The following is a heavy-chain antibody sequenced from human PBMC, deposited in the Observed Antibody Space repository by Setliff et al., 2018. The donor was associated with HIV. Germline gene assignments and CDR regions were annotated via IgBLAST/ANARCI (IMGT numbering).Heavy chain of an antibody. CDR1: GYSISSGYY. CDR2: IYHSGST. J-gene: IGHJ4*02. V-gene: IGHV4-38-2*02. Sequence: PSETLSLTCTVSGYSISSGYYWGWIRQPPGKGLEWIGSIYHSGSTYYNPSLKSRVTVSVDTSKNQFSLKLSSVTAADTAVYYCARDKLMIVVDGLDFGYWGQGTLVTVSS. D-gene: IGHD3-22*01. CDR3: ARDKLMIVVDGLDFGY.